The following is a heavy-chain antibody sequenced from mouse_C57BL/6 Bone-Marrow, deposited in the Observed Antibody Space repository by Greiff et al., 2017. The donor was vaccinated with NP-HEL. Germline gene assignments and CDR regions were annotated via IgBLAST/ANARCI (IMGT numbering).Heavy chain of an antibody. CDR3: PITTVVARYYYAMDY. J-gene: IGHJ4*01. CDR2: IDPETGGT. D-gene: IGHD1-1*01. CDR1: GYTFTDYE. Sequence: QVQLQQSGAELVRPGASVTLSCKASGYTFTDYEMHWVKQTPVHGLEWIGAIDPETGGTAYNQKFKGKAILTADKSSSTAYMELRSLTSEDSAVYYCPITTVVARYYYAMDYWGQGTSVTVSS. V-gene: IGHV1-15*01.